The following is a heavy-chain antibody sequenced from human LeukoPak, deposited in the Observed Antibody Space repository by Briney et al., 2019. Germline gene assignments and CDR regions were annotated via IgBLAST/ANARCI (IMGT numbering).Heavy chain of an antibody. D-gene: IGHD2-2*01. Sequence: ASVKVSCKASGYTFTGYYMHWVRQAPGQGLEWMGRINPNSGGTNYAQKFQGRVTMTRDTSISTAYMELSRLRSDDTAVYYCARTLGYWSSTSCYLFDYWGQGTLVTVSS. CDR3: ARTLGYWSSTSCYLFDY. J-gene: IGHJ4*02. CDR2: INPNSGGT. V-gene: IGHV1-2*06. CDR1: GYTFTGYY.